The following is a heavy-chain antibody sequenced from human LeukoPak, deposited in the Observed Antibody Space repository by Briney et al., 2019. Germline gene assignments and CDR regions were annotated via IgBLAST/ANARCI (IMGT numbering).Heavy chain of an antibody. J-gene: IGHJ4*02. CDR1: GFTFSNAW. Sequence: PGGSLRLSCAASGFTFSNAWMSWVRQAPGKGLEWVGRIKSKTDGGTTDYAAPVKGRFTISRDDSKNTLYLQMNSLKTEDTAVYYCTTDSVGRIQLWLVGVDYDYWGQGTLVTVSS. V-gene: IGHV3-15*01. D-gene: IGHD5-18*01. CDR3: TTDSVGRIQLWLVGVDYDY. CDR2: IKSKTDGGTT.